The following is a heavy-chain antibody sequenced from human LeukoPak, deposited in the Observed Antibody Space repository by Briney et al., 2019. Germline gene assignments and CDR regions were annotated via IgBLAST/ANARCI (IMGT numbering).Heavy chain of an antibody. CDR2: ISSGTNYI. D-gene: IGHD6-13*01. CDR1: GFTFSTYS. Sequence: GGSLRLSCAASGFTFSTYSMSWVRQAPGRGLEWVSSISSGTNYIYYADSVKGRFTISRDNAKNSLYLQMNSLRAEDTAVYYCARDGAGQLVKSGLDYWGQGTLVTVSS. V-gene: IGHV3-21*04. CDR3: ARDGAGQLVKSGLDY. J-gene: IGHJ4*02.